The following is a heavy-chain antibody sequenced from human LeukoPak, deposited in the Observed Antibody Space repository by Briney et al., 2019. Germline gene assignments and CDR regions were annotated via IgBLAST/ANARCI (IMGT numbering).Heavy chain of an antibody. Sequence: ASVKVSCKVSGYTLTELSMHWVRQAPGKGLEWMGGFDPEDGETIYAQKFQGRVTMTEDTSTDTAYMELSSLRSEDTAVYYCATDHYYYYGTDVWGQGTTVTVSS. CDR1: GYTLTELS. J-gene: IGHJ6*02. V-gene: IGHV1-24*01. CDR2: FDPEDGET. CDR3: ATDHYYYYGTDV.